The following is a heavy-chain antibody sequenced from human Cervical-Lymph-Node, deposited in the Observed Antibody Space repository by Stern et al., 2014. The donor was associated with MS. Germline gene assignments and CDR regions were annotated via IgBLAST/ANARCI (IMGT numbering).Heavy chain of an antibody. CDR1: GSSLNASGMC. J-gene: IGHJ5*02. CDR2: INWDDEK. V-gene: IGHV2-70*01. CDR3: ARILCEVSATSWFDP. Sequence: SGPAVVNPTQTLTLTCTLSGSSLNASGMCVSWIRQPPGKALEWLALINWDDEKYYSTSLKTRLAISRDTSKNQVVLTMTNMDPVDTATYYCARILCEVSATSWFDPWGQGTLVTVSS. D-gene: IGHD2-21*02.